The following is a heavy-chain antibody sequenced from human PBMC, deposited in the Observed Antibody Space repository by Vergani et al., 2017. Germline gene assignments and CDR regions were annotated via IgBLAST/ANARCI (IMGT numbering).Heavy chain of an antibody. D-gene: IGHD6-13*01. J-gene: IGHJ6*02. CDR1: GFTFSSYA. V-gene: IGHV3-23*04. CDR3: ARDLGRTQQLVLYGMDV. CDR2: ISGSGGST. Sequence: VQLVESGGGVVQPGRSLRLSCAASGFTFSSYAMSWVRQAPGKGLGGVSAISGSGGSTYYADSVKGRFTISRYNAKNTLYLQMNSLRAEDAAVYYCARDLGRTQQLVLYGMDVWGQGTTVTVSS.